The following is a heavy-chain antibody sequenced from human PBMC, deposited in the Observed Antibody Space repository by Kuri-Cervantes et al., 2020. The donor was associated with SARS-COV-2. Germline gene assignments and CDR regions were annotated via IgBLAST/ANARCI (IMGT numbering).Heavy chain of an antibody. CDR1: GGTFSSYA. J-gene: IGHJ4*02. D-gene: IGHD3-16*01. Sequence: SVKVSCKASGGTFSSYAISWVRQAPGQGLGWMGGIIPIFGTANYAQKFQGRVTITADESTSTAYMELSSLRSEDTAMYYCTRLAVGGSDDYWGQGTLVTVSS. V-gene: IGHV1-69*13. CDR2: IIPIFGTA. CDR3: TRLAVGGSDDY.